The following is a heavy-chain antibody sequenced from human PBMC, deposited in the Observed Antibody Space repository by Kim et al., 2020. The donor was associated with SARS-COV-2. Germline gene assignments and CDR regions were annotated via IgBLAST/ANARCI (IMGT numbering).Heavy chain of an antibody. CDR3: VREIAQAGYYYMDV. CDR1: GFTFSTYW. V-gene: IGHV3-74*01. Sequence: GGSLRLSCAASGFTFSTYWMHWVRQAPGKGLVWVSRIKTDGSDIKYADSVKGRFTASRDNAKNTLFLQMNSLRAEDTAGYYCVREIAQAGYYYMDVWGKG. J-gene: IGHJ6*03. CDR2: IKTDGSDI.